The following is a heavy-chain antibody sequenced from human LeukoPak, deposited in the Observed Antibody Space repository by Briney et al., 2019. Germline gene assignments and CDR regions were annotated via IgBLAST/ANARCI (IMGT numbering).Heavy chain of an antibody. D-gene: IGHD3-10*01. J-gene: IGHJ5*02. CDR3: ARGLWFGESEYGVNWFDL. Sequence: SETLSLTCTVSGGSISSYYWSWIRQPAGKGLEWIGRIFTSGSTNYNPSLKSRVTMSVDKFKNKFFLKVKSVTAADTAVYYCARGLWFGESEYGVNWFDLWGQGTLVTVSS. V-gene: IGHV4-4*07. CDR2: IFTSGST. CDR1: GGSISSYY.